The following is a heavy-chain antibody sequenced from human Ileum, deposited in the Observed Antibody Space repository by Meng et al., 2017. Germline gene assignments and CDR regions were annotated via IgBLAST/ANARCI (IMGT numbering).Heavy chain of an antibody. V-gene: IGHV4-4*02. CDR1: SGSIPMDPY. CDR3: ARHGGYYQGF. CDR2: ITHSGST. J-gene: IGHJ4*02. Sequence: VQLRAAGPGWGNPSGTPYPNWAVSSGSIPMDPYWNWFRLPPGKGLEWIRQITHSGSTFYNPSLKSRDTMSVDKSKSQFSLMLTSVTAADTAVYYCARHGGYYQGFWGQGTLVTVSS. D-gene: IGHD4-23*01.